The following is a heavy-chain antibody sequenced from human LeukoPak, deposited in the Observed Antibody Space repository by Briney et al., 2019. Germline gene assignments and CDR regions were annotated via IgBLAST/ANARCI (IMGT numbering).Heavy chain of an antibody. D-gene: IGHD1/OR15-1a*01. CDR1: GYSFATYW. CDR3: ATSESQTKFDY. CDR2: IFPGDSDT. J-gene: IGHJ4*02. V-gene: IGHV5-51*01. Sequence: SGESLKISCKGSGYSFATYWIGWVRQMPGKGLEWMGLIFPGDSDTIYNPSFRGQVTISADKSITTAYLQWSSLKASDTAMYYCATSESQTKFDYWGQGTLVTASS.